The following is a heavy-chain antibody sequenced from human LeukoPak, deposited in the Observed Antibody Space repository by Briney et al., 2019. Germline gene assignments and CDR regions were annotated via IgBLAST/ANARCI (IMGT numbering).Heavy chain of an antibody. Sequence: ASVKVSCKASGYTFTSYGISWVRQAPGQGLEWMGWISTYNGYANYAQKLQGRVTMTTETSTSTAYMELRTLRSDDTAVYYCARNSSDWYGYMDVWGKGTTVTVSS. V-gene: IGHV1-18*01. CDR2: ISTYNGYA. CDR1: GYTFTSYG. J-gene: IGHJ6*04. D-gene: IGHD6-19*01. CDR3: ARNSSDWYGYMDV.